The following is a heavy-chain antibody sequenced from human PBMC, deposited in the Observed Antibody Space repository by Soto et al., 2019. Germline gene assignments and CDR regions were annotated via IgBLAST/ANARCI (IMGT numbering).Heavy chain of an antibody. CDR1: GFTLSDHY. CDR3: GRWTSGSPDF. V-gene: IGHV3-72*01. Sequence: EVQLVESGGGLVQPGGSLRLSCAASGFTLSDHYMDWVRQAPGKGLEWLGRTRNTANKYITAYATSVKGTFTISRDDSKNSVYLQLTRLNSEDTAVYYCGRWTSGSPDFWGQGTLVTVSS. CDR2: TRNTANKYIT. J-gene: IGHJ1*01. D-gene: IGHD1-26*01.